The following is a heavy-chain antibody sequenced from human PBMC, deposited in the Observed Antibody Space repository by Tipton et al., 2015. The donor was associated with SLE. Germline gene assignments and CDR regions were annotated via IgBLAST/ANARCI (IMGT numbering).Heavy chain of an antibody. CDR1: GFTFSSYA. J-gene: IGHJ3*02. V-gene: IGHV3-64D*06. CDR3: VKDRNGYSRPDAFDI. D-gene: IGHD6-13*01. CDR2: ISSNGGST. Sequence: SLRLSCAASGFTFSSYAMHWVRQAPGKGLEYVSAISSNGGSTYYTDSVKGRFTISRDISKNTLYRQMSSLRAEATAVYYCVKDRNGYSRPDAFDIWGQGTMVTVSS.